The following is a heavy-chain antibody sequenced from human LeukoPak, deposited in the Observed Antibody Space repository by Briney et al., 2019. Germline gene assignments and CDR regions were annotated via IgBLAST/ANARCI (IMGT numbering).Heavy chain of an antibody. D-gene: IGHD2-15*01. CDR2: IRYDGSNK. Sequence: GGSLRLSCAASGFTFSSYGMHWVRQAPGKGLEGVAFIRYDGSNKYYADSVKGRFTISRDNSKNTLYLQMNSLRAEDTAVYYCAKDRNVVVVAATADYWGQGTLVTVSS. CDR1: GFTFSSYG. CDR3: AKDRNVVVVAATADY. V-gene: IGHV3-30*02. J-gene: IGHJ4*02.